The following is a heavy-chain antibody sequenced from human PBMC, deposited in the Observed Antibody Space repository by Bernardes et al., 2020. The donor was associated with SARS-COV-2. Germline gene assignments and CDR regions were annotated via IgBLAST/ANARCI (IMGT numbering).Heavy chain of an antibody. V-gene: IGHV3-74*01. CDR3: TRVVRAVVGPED. Sequence: GGSLRLSCAASGFTFSSNWMHWVRQAPGKGLVWISRINSDGRITNYADSVKGRFTISRDNAKNTLYLQMDSLRAEDTAVYYCTRVVRAVVGPEDWGQGTLVTVSS. CDR2: INSDGRIT. J-gene: IGHJ4*02. CDR1: GFTFSSNW. D-gene: IGHD6-19*01.